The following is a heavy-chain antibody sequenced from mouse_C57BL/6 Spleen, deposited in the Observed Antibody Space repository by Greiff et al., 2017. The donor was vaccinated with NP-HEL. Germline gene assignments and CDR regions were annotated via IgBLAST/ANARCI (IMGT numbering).Heavy chain of an antibody. CDR2: ISNLAYSI. V-gene: IGHV5-15*01. D-gene: IGHD2-1*01. Sequence: EVQVVESGGGLVQPGGSLKLSCAASGFTFSDYGMAWVRQAPRKGPEWVAFISNLAYSIYYADTVTGRFTISRENAKNTLYLEMSSLRSEDTAMYYCARHDYGNYWYFDVWGTGTTVTVSS. CDR1: GFTFSDYG. CDR3: ARHDYGNYWYFDV. J-gene: IGHJ1*03.